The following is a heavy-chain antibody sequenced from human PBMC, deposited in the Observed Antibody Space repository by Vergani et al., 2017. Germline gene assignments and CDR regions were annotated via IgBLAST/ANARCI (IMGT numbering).Heavy chain of an antibody. J-gene: IGHJ4*02. Sequence: EVLLVESGGGVVRPGGSLRLSCAASGFTFDDYGMSWVRQAPGKGLEWVSTISSDGGSTYYADSVKGRFTISRDNSKNTLSLQMNSLTAEDTAIYYCAGPQGTSAYYYGGFDYWGQGILVTVSS. CDR2: ISSDGGST. V-gene: IGHV3-23*04. CDR3: AGPQGTSAYYYGGFDY. CDR1: GFTFDDYG. D-gene: IGHD3-22*01.